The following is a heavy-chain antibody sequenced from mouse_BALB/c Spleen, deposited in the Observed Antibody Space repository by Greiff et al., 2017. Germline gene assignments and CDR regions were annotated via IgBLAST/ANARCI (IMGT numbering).Heavy chain of an antibody. J-gene: IGHJ2*01. D-gene: IGHD2-14*01. CDR2: ISSGGSYT. Sequence: EVKLVESGGGLVKPGGSLKLSCAASGFTFSSYTMSWVRQTPEKRLEWVATISSGGSYTYYPDSVKGRFTISRDNAKNTLYLQMSSLKSEDTAMYYCTRDPDRYSYYFDYWGQGTTLTVSS. CDR1: GFTFSSYT. V-gene: IGHV5-6-4*01. CDR3: TRDPDRYSYYFDY.